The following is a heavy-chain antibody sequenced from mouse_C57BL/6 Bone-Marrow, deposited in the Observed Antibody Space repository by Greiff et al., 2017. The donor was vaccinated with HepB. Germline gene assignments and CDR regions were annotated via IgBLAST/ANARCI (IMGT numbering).Heavy chain of an antibody. D-gene: IGHD1-1*01. CDR1: GFTFSDYY. J-gene: IGHJ4*01. Sequence: EVQVVESEGGLVQPGSSMKLSCTASGFTFSDYYMAWVRQVPEKGLEWVANINYDGSSTYYLDSLKSRFIISRDNAKNILYLQMSSLKSEDTATYYCARLLAGLGDYWGQGTSVTVSS. CDR2: INYDGSST. V-gene: IGHV5-16*01. CDR3: ARLLAGLGDY.